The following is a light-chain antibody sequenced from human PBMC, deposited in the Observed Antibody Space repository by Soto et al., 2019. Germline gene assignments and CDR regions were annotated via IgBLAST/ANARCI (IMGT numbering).Light chain of an antibody. CDR1: SSNIGAGYD. CDR3: QSYDSSLSVV. Sequence: QSVLTQLPSVSGAPGQRVTISCTGNSSNIGAGYDVHWYQQLPGTAPKLLIYDNSNRPSGVPDRFSGSRSGTSVSLAITGLQAEDEAYYYCQSYDSSLSVVFGGGTKLTVL. CDR2: DNS. J-gene: IGLJ3*02. V-gene: IGLV1-40*01.